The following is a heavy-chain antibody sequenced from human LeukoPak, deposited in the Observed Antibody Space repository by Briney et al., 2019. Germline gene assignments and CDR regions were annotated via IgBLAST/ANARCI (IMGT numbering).Heavy chain of an antibody. J-gene: IGHJ6*03. V-gene: IGHV5-51*01. D-gene: IGHD3-10*01. CDR2: IYPGNSDT. CDR3: AKQGSGSLYYYYMDV. CDR1: GYSFTSYW. Sequence: GESLKTSCKTSGYSFTSYWIHWVRQMPGKELEWMGSIYPGNSDTRYSPSFQGQVTISADKSISTAYLQWSSLRAEDTAVYYCAKQGSGSLYYYYMDVWGKGTTVTISS.